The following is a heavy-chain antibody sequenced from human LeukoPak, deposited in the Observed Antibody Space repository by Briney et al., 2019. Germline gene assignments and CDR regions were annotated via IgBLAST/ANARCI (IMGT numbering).Heavy chain of an antibody. D-gene: IGHD3-3*01. CDR1: GGSISSGGYY. J-gene: IGHJ4*02. V-gene: IGHV4-31*03. Sequence: SQTLSLTCTVSGGSISSGGYYWSWIRQHPGKGLEWIGHIYYSGSTYYNPSLKSRVTISVDTSKNQFSLKLSSVTAADTAVYYCARGVDDFWSGYYFFDYWGQGTLVTVSS. CDR2: IYYSGST. CDR3: ARGVDDFWSGYYFFDY.